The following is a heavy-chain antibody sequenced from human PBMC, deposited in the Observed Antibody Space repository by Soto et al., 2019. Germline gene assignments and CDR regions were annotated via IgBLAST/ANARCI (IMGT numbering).Heavy chain of an antibody. V-gene: IGHV4-59*08. J-gene: IGHJ3*02. D-gene: IGHD6-6*01. CDR2: IYYSGST. Sequence: SSETLSLTCTVSGGSISSYYWSWIRQPPGKGLEWIGSIYYSGSTYYNPSLKSRVTISVDTSKNQFSLKLSSVTAADTAVYYCARHVSQATSDAFDIWGQGTMVTVSS. CDR3: ARHVSQATSDAFDI. CDR1: GGSISSYY.